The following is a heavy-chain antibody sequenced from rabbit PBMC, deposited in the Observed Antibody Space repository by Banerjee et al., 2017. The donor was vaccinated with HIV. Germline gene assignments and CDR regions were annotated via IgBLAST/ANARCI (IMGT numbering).Heavy chain of an antibody. CDR2: IDPVFGST. Sequence: QLVESGGGLVQPGGSLKLSCKASGFDFSSYYMSWVRQAPGKGLEWIGYIDPVFGSTYYASWVNGRFTISSDNAQNTVDLQMNSLTAADTATYFCAKSVWSPAWNLWGPGTLVTVS. J-gene: IGHJ4*01. V-gene: IGHV1S7*01. CDR3: AKSVWSPAWNL. D-gene: IGHD3-1*01. CDR1: GFDFSSYY.